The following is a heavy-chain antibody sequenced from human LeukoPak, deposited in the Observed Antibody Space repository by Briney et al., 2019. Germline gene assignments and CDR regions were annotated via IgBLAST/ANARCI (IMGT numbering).Heavy chain of an antibody. CDR2: FDPEDGET. D-gene: IGHD1-7*01. CDR3: AREGRITGTTWRDAFDI. Sequence: ASVKVSCKVSGYTLTELSMHWVRQAPGKGLEWMGGFDPEDGETIYAQKFQGRVTMTEDTSTDTAYMELSSLRSEDTAVYYCAREGRITGTTWRDAFDIWGQGTMVTVSS. J-gene: IGHJ3*02. V-gene: IGHV1-24*01. CDR1: GYTLTELS.